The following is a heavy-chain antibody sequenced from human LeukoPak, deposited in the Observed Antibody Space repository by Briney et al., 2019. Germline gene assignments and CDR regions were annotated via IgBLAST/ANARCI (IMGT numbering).Heavy chain of an antibody. J-gene: IGHJ4*02. D-gene: IGHD1-26*01. CDR3: ARVMRGFSGSYLVDY. CDR2: MNPNSGNT. CDR1: GYTFTSYD. Sequence: ASVKVSCKASGYTFTSYDINWVRQATGQGLEWMGWMNPNSGNTGYAQKFQGRVTITRNTSISTAYMELSSLRSEDTAVYFCARVMRGFSGSYLVDYWGQGTLVTVSS. V-gene: IGHV1-8*03.